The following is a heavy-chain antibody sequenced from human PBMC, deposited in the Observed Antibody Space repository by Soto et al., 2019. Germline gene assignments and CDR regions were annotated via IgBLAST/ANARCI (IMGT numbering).Heavy chain of an antibody. CDR1: GFTFGRYV. D-gene: IGHD2-15*01. V-gene: IGHV3-30-3*01. CDR2: MSYDGGSQ. J-gene: IGHJ3*01. Sequence: QVQLVESGGGVVQPGRSLRLSCAASGFTFGRYVIHWLRQAPGKGLEWVAAMSYDGGSQYYTDSVKGRFTISRDNSKNALDLQTSRLWPEDTVTSYCGRVVVEVTINSALYVWGHGTSVTVSP. CDR3: GRVVVEVTINSALYV.